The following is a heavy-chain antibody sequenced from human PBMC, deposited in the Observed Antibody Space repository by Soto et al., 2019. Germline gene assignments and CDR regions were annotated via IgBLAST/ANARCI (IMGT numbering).Heavy chain of an antibody. CDR3: AKRAPQNGSGWYYFDY. V-gene: IGHV3-30*18. J-gene: IGHJ4*02. CDR2: ISYDGSNK. Sequence: GESLKISCAASGFTFSSYGMHWVRQAPGKGLEWVAVISYDGSNKYYADSVKGRFTISRDNSKNTLYLQMNSLRAEDTAVYYCAKRAPQNGSGWYYFDYWGQGTLVTVSS. D-gene: IGHD6-19*01. CDR1: GFTFSSYG.